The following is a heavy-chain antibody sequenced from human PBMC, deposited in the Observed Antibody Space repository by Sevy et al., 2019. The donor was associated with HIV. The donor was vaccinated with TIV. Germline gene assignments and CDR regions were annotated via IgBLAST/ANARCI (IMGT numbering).Heavy chain of an antibody. J-gene: IGHJ4*02. CDR1: GFNFDDYG. Sequence: GGSLRLSCAASGFNFDDYGMSWVRQAPGKGLEWVSSINWKGASRGYAASVKGRFTISRDNAKNSLYLQMNSLRAEDTALYYCGVHSTSADDDYWGQGTLVTVSS. V-gene: IGHV3-20*04. CDR3: GVHSTSADDDY. D-gene: IGHD2-2*01. CDR2: INWKGASR.